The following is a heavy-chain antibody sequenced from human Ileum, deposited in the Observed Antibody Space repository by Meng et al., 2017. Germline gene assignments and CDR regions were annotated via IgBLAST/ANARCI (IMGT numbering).Heavy chain of an antibody. D-gene: IGHD6-19*01. CDR1: GASICSGHW. Sequence: AQLPASGPGLVHPSETLSLTCAAVGASICSGHWGSWVRQPPGKGLEWIGERYPSGTTNYNPSLKNRVTISMDTSKNQLSLKLSSVTAADTAVYYCARHIAVSGTRGFDSWGQGTLVTVSS. CDR2: RYPSGTT. CDR3: ARHIAVSGTRGFDS. V-gene: IGHV4-4*02. J-gene: IGHJ4*02.